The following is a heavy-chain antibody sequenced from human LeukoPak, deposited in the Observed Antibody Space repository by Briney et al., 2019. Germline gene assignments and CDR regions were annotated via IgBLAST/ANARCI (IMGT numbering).Heavy chain of an antibody. CDR1: GFTFSSYG. CDR3: ANRKGSSAAGYYYYYMDV. Sequence: PGGSLRLSCAASGFTFSSYGMHWVRQAPGKGLEWVAFIRYDGSNKYYADSVKGRFTISRDNSKNTLYLQMNSLRAEDTAVYYCANRKGSSAAGYYYYYMDVWGKGTTVTVSS. J-gene: IGHJ6*03. CDR2: IRYDGSNK. V-gene: IGHV3-30*02. D-gene: IGHD6-13*01.